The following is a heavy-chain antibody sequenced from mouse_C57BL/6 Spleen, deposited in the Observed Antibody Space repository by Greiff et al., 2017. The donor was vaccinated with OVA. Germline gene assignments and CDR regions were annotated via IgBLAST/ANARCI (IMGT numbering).Heavy chain of an antibody. CDR1: GFTFSDAW. V-gene: IGHV6-6*01. Sequence: EVQVVESGGGLVQPGGSMKLSCAASGFTFSDAWMDWVRQSPEKGLEWVAEIRNKANNHATYYAESVKGRFTISRDDSKSSVYLQMNSLRAEDTGIYYCTQSPCSGSSPFAYWGQGTLVTVSA. D-gene: IGHD1-1*01. J-gene: IGHJ3*01. CDR2: IRNKANNHAT. CDR3: TQSPCSGSSPFAY.